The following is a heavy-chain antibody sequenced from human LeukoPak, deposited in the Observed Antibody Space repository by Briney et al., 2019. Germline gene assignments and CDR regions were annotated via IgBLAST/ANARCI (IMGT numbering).Heavy chain of an antibody. Sequence: GGSLRLSCAASGFTFSNYAMSWVRQAPGKGLEWVAVVSGSGGSPYFADSVKGRFTISRDNSKNTLYLQMNSLRAEDTAVYYCTTDQPITMVEVGDVFDIWGQGTMVTVSS. CDR2: VSGSGGSP. CDR1: GFTFSNYA. CDR3: TTDQPITMVEVGDVFDI. J-gene: IGHJ3*02. V-gene: IGHV3-23*01. D-gene: IGHD3-10*01.